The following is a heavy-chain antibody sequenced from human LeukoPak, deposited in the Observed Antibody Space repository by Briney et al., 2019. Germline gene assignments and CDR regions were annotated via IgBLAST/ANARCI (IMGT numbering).Heavy chain of an antibody. Sequence: ASVKVSCKASGYTFDVYYIHWVRQAPGQGLEWMGIFNPSGGNTNYAQRFQGRVTLTRDTSTTTVYMDLSGLRPEDTAVYYCARGGDLWFGELSYFDPWGQGTLVTVSS. CDR1: GYTFDVYY. CDR2: FNPSGGNT. CDR3: ARGGDLWFGELSYFDP. J-gene: IGHJ5*02. D-gene: IGHD3-10*01. V-gene: IGHV1-46*02.